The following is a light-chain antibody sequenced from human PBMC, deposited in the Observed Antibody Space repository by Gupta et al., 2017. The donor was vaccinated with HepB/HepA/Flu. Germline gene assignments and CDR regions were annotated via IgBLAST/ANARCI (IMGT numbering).Light chain of an antibody. CDR2: DVF. V-gene: IGLV2-14*03. J-gene: IGLJ1*01. Sequence: QSAPPQPASVSGSPGQSITISSTGTSSDVGAHNFVSWYQQHPGKAPKLIIYDVFNRPSGVSNRFSGSKSGNTASLTISGLQAEDEADYHCKAYATTYTYVFGTGTKVTVL. CDR1: SSDVGAHNF. CDR3: KAYATTYTYV.